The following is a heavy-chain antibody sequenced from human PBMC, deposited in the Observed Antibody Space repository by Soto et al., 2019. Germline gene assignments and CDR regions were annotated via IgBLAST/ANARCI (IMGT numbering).Heavy chain of an antibody. Sequence: ASVKVSCKASGYTFTSYYMHWVRQAPGQGLEWMGWINPNSGGTNYAQKFQGWVTMTRDTSISTAYMELSRLRSDDTAVYYCARELNTGILTGCFDYWGQGTLVTVSS. D-gene: IGHD3-9*01. J-gene: IGHJ4*02. CDR1: GYTFTSYY. V-gene: IGHV1-2*04. CDR3: ARELNTGILTGCFDY. CDR2: INPNSGGT.